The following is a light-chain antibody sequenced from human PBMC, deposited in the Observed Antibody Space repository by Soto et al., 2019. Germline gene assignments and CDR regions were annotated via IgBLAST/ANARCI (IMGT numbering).Light chain of an antibody. CDR1: QSISGW. J-gene: IGKJ5*01. Sequence: DFQMTQFPSTLSASVGDRVTITCRVSQSISGWLAWYQQKPGKAPNLLIYDVSSLETGVPSRFSGSGFGTELTLTISSLQPDDFATYYCQQYNDYAITFGQGTRLEI. V-gene: IGKV1-5*01. CDR3: QQYNDYAIT. CDR2: DVS.